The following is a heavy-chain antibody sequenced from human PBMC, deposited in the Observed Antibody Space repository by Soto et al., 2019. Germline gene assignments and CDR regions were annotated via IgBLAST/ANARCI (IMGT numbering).Heavy chain of an antibody. CDR2: ISETGSGT. CDR3: AKDTAPQVV. J-gene: IGHJ6*02. CDR1: GFAFSAYD. V-gene: IGHV3-23*01. Sequence: PGGSLRLCCVASGFAFSAYDMSWVRQGQGKGLEWVSGISETGSGTYYADSVKGRFTISRDNSKNTLYLQMSSLRAEDTAVYYCAKDTAPQVVWGQGTTVTVSS. D-gene: IGHD5-18*01.